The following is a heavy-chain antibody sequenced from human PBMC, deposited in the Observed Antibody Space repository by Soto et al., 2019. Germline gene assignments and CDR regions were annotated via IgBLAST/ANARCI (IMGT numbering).Heavy chain of an antibody. CDR1: GFTFDDYA. Sequence: ESGGGLVQPGRSLRLSCAASGFTFDDYAMHWVRQAPGKGLEWVSGISWNSGSIGYADSVKGRFTISRDNAKNSLYLQMNSLRAEDTALYYCAASPDIVVVPAAGNPHDYYYGMDVWGQGTTVTVSS. CDR2: ISWNSGSI. V-gene: IGHV3-9*01. J-gene: IGHJ6*02. D-gene: IGHD2-2*01. CDR3: AASPDIVVVPAAGNPHDYYYGMDV.